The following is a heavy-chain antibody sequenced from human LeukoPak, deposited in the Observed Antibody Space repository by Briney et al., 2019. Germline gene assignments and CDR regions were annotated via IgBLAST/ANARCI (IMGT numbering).Heavy chain of an antibody. V-gene: IGHV3-33*01. Sequence: PGRSLRLSCAASGFTFRGNGMHWVRQAPGKGLEWVAIIWYDGSNRYYADSVKGRFTISRDNSKNTPFLQMNSLTAEDTAVYYCARDQGTSVTAMVGGHFDYWGPGTLVTVSS. CDR3: ARDQGTSVTAMVGGHFDY. CDR2: IWYDGSNR. CDR1: GFTFRGNG. D-gene: IGHD4-17*01. J-gene: IGHJ4*02.